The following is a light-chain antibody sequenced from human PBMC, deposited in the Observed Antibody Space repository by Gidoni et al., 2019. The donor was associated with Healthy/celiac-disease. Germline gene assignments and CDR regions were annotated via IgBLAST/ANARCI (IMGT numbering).Light chain of an antibody. J-gene: IGLJ3*02. CDR1: SSDVGEYNY. Sequence: QSALTQPASVSGSPGQSITISCAGTSSDVGEYNYVSWYQQHPGKAPKLIIYDVSNRPSGVSNRFSGSKSVNTASLTISGLQAEDEADYYCSSYTSSSTLVFGGGTKLTVL. V-gene: IGLV2-14*03. CDR3: SSYTSSSTLV. CDR2: DVS.